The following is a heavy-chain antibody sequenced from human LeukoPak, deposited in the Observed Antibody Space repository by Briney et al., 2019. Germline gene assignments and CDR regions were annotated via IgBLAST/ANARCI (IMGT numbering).Heavy chain of an antibody. CDR2: IYYSGST. Sequence: ASETLSLTCTVSGYSISSGYYWGWIRQPPGKGLEWIGYIYYSGSTYYNPSLKGRVTISVDTSKNQFSLKLSSVTAADTAVYYCAREGGYDYVWGSYRTYFDYWGQGTLVTVSS. CDR3: AREGGYDYVWGSYRTYFDY. J-gene: IGHJ4*02. D-gene: IGHD3-16*02. V-gene: IGHV4-38-2*02. CDR1: GYSISSGYY.